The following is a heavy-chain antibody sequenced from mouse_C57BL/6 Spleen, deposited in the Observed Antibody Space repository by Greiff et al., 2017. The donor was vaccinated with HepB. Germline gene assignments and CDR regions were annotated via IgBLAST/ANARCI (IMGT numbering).Heavy chain of an antibody. CDR1: GYTFTSYW. Sequence: QVQLQQPGAELVKPGASVKLSCKASGYTFTSYWIHWVKQRPGQGLEWIGMIHPNSGSTNYNEKFKSKATLTVDKSSSTAYMQLSSLTSEDSAVYYCARSAYGNYFDYWGQGTTLTVSS. V-gene: IGHV1-64*01. CDR2: IHPNSGST. CDR3: ARSAYGNYFDY. J-gene: IGHJ2*01. D-gene: IGHD2-1*01.